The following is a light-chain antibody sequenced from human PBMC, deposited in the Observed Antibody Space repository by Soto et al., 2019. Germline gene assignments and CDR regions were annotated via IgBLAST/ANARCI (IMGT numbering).Light chain of an antibody. V-gene: IGKV1-39*01. CDR3: QQSYSLPYT. J-gene: IGKJ2*01. CDR1: RSISIY. CDR2: AAS. Sequence: DIQMTQSPSSLSASVGDRVTITCRASRSISIYLNWYQQKPGKAPKLLIYAASSLHSGVPSRFSGSGSGTDFTLTINSLQPEDFATYSCQQSYSLPYTFGQGTKLEIK.